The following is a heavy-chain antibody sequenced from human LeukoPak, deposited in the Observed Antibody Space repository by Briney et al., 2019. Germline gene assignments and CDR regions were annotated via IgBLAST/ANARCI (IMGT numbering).Heavy chain of an antibody. Sequence: GGSLRLSCAASGFTVSSNYMSWVRQAPGKGLEWVSSISGSSSYIYYADSMKGRFTISRDNSKNSLYLQMNSLRAEDTALYYCAKGEVGATLFDYWGQGTLVTVSS. CDR3: AKGEVGATLFDY. CDR2: ISGSSSYI. V-gene: IGHV3-21*04. J-gene: IGHJ4*02. CDR1: GFTVSSNY. D-gene: IGHD1-26*01.